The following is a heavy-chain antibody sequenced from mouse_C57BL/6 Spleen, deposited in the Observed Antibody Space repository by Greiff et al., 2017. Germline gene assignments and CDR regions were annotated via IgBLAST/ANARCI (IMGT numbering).Heavy chain of an antibody. J-gene: IGHJ4*01. Sequence: VQLQQPGAELVRPGTSVKLSCKASGYTFTSYWMHWVKQRPGQGLEWIGVIDPSDSYTNYNQKFKGKATLTVDTSSSTAYMQLSSLTSEDSAVYYCARRGLLGAMDYWGQGTSVTVSS. CDR2: IDPSDSYT. CDR1: GYTFTSYW. CDR3: ARRGLLGAMDY. V-gene: IGHV1-59*01. D-gene: IGHD2-13*01.